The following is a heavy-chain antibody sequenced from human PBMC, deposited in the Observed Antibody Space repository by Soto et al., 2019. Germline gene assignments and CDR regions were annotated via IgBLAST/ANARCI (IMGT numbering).Heavy chain of an antibody. CDR2: ISPYNANT. Sequence: QVQLVQPGGEVREPGASVKVSCKASGYSFLYYAISWVRQAPGQGLEWLGWISPYNANTKYGERVQGRVTITTDTATSTAYLELRSLTSDDTAVYYCAVRGSDTSKGLLGWGQGTLVTVSS. V-gene: IGHV1-18*01. D-gene: IGHD6-19*01. CDR3: AVRGSDTSKGLLG. CDR1: GYSFLYYA. J-gene: IGHJ4*02.